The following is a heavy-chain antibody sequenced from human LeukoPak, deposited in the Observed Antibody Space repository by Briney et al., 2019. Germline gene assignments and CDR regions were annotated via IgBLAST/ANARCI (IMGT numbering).Heavy chain of an antibody. V-gene: IGHV4-34*01. J-gene: IGHJ2*01. CDR1: GGSFSGYY. Sequence: ETLSLTCAVYGGSFSGYYWSWIRRPPGKGLEWIGEINHSGSTNYNPSLKSRVTISVDTSKNQFSLKLSSVTAADTAVYYCARVWVSIFGVVRSGYFDLWGRGTLVTVSS. CDR3: ARVWVSIFGVVRSGYFDL. CDR2: INHSGST. D-gene: IGHD3-3*01.